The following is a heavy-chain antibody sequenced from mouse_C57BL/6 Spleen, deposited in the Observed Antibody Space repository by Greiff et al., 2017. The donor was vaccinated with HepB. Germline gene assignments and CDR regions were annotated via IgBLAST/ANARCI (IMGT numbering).Heavy chain of an antibody. Sequence: VQLQQSGAELVRPGTSVKVSCKASGYAFTNYLIEWVKQRPGQGLEWIGVINPGSGGTNYNEKFKGKATLTADKSSSTAYMQLSSLTSEDSAVYFCARELYYSNYDDAMDYWGQGTSVTVSS. V-gene: IGHV1-54*01. CDR2: INPGSGGT. CDR1: GYAFTNYL. D-gene: IGHD2-5*01. J-gene: IGHJ4*01. CDR3: ARELYYSNYDDAMDY.